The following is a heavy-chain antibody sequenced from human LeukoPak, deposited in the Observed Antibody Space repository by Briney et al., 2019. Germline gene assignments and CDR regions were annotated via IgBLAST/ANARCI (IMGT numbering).Heavy chain of an antibody. Sequence: GGSLRLSCAASGFTFSNSWMHWVRQAPGKGLVWVSVIYSGGSTYYADSVKGRFTISRDNSKNTLYLQMNNLRVEDTAVYYCARDRSWFDPWGQGTPVTVSS. V-gene: IGHV3-66*01. J-gene: IGHJ5*02. CDR2: IYSGGST. D-gene: IGHD6-19*01. CDR3: ARDRSWFDP. CDR1: GFTFSNSW.